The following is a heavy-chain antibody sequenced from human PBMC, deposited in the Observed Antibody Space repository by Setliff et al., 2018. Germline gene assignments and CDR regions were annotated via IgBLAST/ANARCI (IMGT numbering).Heavy chain of an antibody. CDR3: ARRETYYNFWSGYSDY. Sequence: PSETLSLTCTVSGGSISSSSYYWGWIRQPPGKGLEWIGSIYYSGSTYYNPSLKSRVTISVDTSKNQFSLKLSSVTAADTAVYYCARRETYYNFWSGYSDYWGQGTLVTVSS. D-gene: IGHD3-3*01. CDR1: GGSISSSSYY. CDR2: IYYSGST. V-gene: IGHV4-39*07. J-gene: IGHJ4*02.